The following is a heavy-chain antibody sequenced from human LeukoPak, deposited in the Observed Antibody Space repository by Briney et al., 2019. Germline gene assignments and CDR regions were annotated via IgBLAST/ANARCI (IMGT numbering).Heavy chain of an antibody. J-gene: IGHJ4*02. V-gene: IGHV3-23*01. CDR3: ARDFYSNYGHDY. CDR1: GFTFSSYG. Sequence: PGGTLRLSCAASGFTFSSYGMSWVRQAPGKGLEWVSAISGSGGSTYYADSVKGRFTISRDNAKNSLYLQMNSLRAEDTAVYYCARDFYSNYGHDYWGQGTLVTVSS. CDR2: ISGSGGST. D-gene: IGHD4-11*01.